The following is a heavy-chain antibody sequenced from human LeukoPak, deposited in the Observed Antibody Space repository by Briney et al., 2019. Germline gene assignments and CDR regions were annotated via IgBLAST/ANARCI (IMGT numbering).Heavy chain of an antibody. Sequence: KTSETLSLTCAVYGGSFSGYYWSWIRQPPGKGLEWIGEINHSGSTNYNPSLKSRVTISVDTSKNQFSLKLSSVTAADTAVYYCARGRSYDSSGYYDYWGQGTLVTVSS. V-gene: IGHV4-34*01. D-gene: IGHD3-22*01. CDR1: GGSFSGYY. CDR3: ARGRSYDSSGYYDY. CDR2: INHSGST. J-gene: IGHJ4*02.